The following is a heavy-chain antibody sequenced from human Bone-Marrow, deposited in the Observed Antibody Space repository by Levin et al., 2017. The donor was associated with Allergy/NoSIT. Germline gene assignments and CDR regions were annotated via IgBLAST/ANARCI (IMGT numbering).Heavy chain of an antibody. CDR2: SRGRTI. CDR3: ARESLESGSGPLAYYGMDV. V-gene: IGHV3-48*03. J-gene: IGHJ6*02. Sequence: SRGRTIYYADSVKGRFTISRDNAKNSVYLQMNSLRVEDTAVYYCARESLESGSGPLAYYGMDVWGQGHTVTVSS. D-gene: IGHD3-10*01.